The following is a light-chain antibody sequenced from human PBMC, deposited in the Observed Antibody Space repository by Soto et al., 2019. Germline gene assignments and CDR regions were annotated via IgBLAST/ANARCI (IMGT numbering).Light chain of an antibody. V-gene: IGKV3-15*01. J-gene: IGKJ5*01. Sequence: EIVMTQSPATLSVPPGDRATLSCRASESVRSNLAWYQQKPGQAPRLLIYGASIRAADIPARFSGSGSGTEFTLTISTLKSEDFAVYYCQQYYDWPAITFGQGTRLE. CDR3: QQYYDWPAIT. CDR2: GAS. CDR1: ESVRSN.